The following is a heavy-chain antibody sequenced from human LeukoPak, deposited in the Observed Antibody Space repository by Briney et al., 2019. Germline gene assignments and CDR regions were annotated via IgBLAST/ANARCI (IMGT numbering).Heavy chain of an antibody. J-gene: IGHJ3*02. CDR1: GYTFTSYA. D-gene: IGHD2-2*01. CDR2: INAGNGNT. Sequence: GASVKVSCKASGYTFTSYAMHWVRQAPGQRLEWMGWINAGNGNTKYSQKFQDRVTITRDTSASTAYMELSSLRFEDTAVYYCAQTYCSSTRCYPGAFDIWGQGTMVTVSS. V-gene: IGHV1-3*01. CDR3: AQTYCSSTRCYPGAFDI.